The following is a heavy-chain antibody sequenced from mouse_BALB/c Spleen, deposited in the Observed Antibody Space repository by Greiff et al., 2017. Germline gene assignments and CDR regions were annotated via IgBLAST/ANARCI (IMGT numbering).Heavy chain of an antibody. V-gene: IGHV1S81*02. CDR3: ARWIYDGYWSFDY. D-gene: IGHD2-3*01. J-gene: IGHJ2*01. CDR1: GYTFTSYW. CDR2: INPSNGRT. Sequence: VQLQQPGAELVKPGASVKLSCKASGYTFTSYWMHWVKQRPGQGLEWIGEINPSNGRTNYNEKFKSKATLTVDKSSSTAYMQLSSLTSEDSAVYYCARWIYDGYWSFDYWGQGTTLTVSS.